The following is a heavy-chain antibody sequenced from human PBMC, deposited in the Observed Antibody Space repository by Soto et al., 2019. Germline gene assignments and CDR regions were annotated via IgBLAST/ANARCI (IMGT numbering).Heavy chain of an antibody. CDR1: GYTFTTYG. J-gene: IGHJ6*02. CDR3: ARDAERDTGLNFYYYLHGMDA. CDR2: ISPYNGTT. V-gene: IGHV1-18*04. D-gene: IGHD1-1*01. Sequence: ASVKVSCKASGYTFTTYGISWVRQAPGQGLEWMGWISPYNGTTKYAEKFQGEMTMTTDTATSTAYMDLRRLRSDDTAVYYCARDAERDTGLNFYYYLHGMDAWGQGTRVTVSS.